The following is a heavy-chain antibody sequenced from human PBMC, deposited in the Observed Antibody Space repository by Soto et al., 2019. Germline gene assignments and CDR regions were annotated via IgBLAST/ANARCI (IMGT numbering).Heavy chain of an antibody. V-gene: IGHV3-23*01. CDR2: ISGTDDST. CDR3: AKLAHSDSSDVYY. J-gene: IGHJ4*02. Sequence: GGSLRLSCAASGFTFSNYAMSWVLQAPGKGLEWVSSISGTDDSTYYAGSVKGRFTISRDTSKNTLYLRMNSLRAEDTALYYCAKLAHSDSSDVYYWGQGTLVTVSS. D-gene: IGHD4-4*01. CDR1: GFTFSNYA.